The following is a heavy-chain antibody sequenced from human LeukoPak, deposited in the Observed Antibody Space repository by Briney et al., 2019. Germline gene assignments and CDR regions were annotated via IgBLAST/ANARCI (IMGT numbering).Heavy chain of an antibody. CDR1: GFTVSSNY. V-gene: IGHV3-53*01. CDR2: IYSGGST. CDR3: TKVSLNWNYRDC. D-gene: IGHD1-7*01. Sequence: GGSLRLSCAASGFTVSSNYMSWVRQAPGKGLEWVSVIYSGGSTYYADSVKGRFTISRDNSKNTLYLHMDSLRADDTAVYFCTKVSLNWNYRDCWGQGTLVTVSS. J-gene: IGHJ4*02.